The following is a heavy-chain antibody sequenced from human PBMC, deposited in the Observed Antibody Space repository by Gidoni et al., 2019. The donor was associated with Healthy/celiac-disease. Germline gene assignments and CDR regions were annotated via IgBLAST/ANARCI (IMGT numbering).Heavy chain of an antibody. CDR2: ISYDGSNK. CDR3: AKDRPKFRPYSSSWYIPLYGMDV. J-gene: IGHJ6*02. Sequence: QVQLVESGVGVVQPGRSLRLSCAASGFTFSSYGMPWVRRAPGKGQEWVAVISYDGSNKYYADSVKGRFTISRDNSKNTLYLQMNSLRAEDTAVYYCAKDRPKFRPYSSSWYIPLYGMDVWGQGTTVTVSS. V-gene: IGHV3-30*18. D-gene: IGHD6-13*01. CDR1: GFTFSSYG.